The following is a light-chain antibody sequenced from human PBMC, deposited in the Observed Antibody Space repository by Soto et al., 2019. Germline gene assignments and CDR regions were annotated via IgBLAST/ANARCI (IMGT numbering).Light chain of an antibody. J-gene: IGKJ1*01. V-gene: IGKV3-20*01. CDR2: GAS. CDR1: QSVSSSY. CDR3: QQYGSLSWT. Sequence: EIVMTQSPATLSVSPGERATLSCRAGQSVSSSYLAWYQQKPGQAPRLLIYGASSRATGIPDRFSGSGSGTDFTLTISRLEPEDFAVYYCQQYGSLSWTFGQGTKVDIK.